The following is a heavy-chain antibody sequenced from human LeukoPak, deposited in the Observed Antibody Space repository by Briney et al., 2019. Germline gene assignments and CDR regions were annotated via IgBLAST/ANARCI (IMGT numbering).Heavy chain of an antibody. V-gene: IGHV4-39*01. CDR1: GGSISSSSYY. CDR2: IYYSGNT. CDR3: ARHVDGYYYYGMDV. D-gene: IGHD2-15*01. Sequence: SETLSLTCAVSGGSISSSSYYWGWIRQPPGKGLEWIGSIYYSGNTYYNPSLKSRVTISADTSKNQFSLKLSSVTAADTAVYYCARHVDGYYYYGMDVWGQGTTVTVSS. J-gene: IGHJ6*02.